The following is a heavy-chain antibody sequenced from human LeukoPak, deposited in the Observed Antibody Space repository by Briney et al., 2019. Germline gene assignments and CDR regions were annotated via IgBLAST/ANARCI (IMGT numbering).Heavy chain of an antibody. CDR2: IRYDGSNK. D-gene: IGHD6-19*01. J-gene: IGHJ2*01. CDR1: GFTFSSHG. Sequence: GGSLRLSCVASGFTFSSHGMHWVRQAPGKGLEWVAFIRYDGSNKYYADSVKGRFTISRDNSKNTLYLQMNSLRAEDTAVYYCAKDQEPGIAVAEGWYFDLWGRGTLVTVSS. V-gene: IGHV3-30*02. CDR3: AKDQEPGIAVAEGWYFDL.